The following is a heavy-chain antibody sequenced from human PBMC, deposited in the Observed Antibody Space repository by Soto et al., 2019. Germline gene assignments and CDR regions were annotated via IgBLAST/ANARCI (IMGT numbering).Heavy chain of an antibody. V-gene: IGHV1-69*06. Sequence: QVQLVQSGAEVKKPGSSVKVSCKASGGTFNNYAISWVRQAPGQGLEWMGGIITLFGTANYAQKLEGRVTITADKSTDKAFMELSSLKTQDTAVYYCARLIGEGYSVTNALDYWGQGTLVTVSS. CDR2: IITLFGTA. J-gene: IGHJ4*02. CDR3: ARLIGEGYSVTNALDY. D-gene: IGHD3-10*01. CDR1: GGTFNNYA.